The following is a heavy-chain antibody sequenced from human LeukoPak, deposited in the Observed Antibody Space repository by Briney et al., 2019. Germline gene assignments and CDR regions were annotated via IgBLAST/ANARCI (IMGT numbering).Heavy chain of an antibody. Sequence: PGGSLRLSCAASGFSFSSYGMHWVRQAPGKGLEWVAFIRFDGSTKYYVDSVEGRFIISRDNSKNTLYLQMNSLRAEDTAVYYCAKELFHYYDSSGYPKGFDYWGQGTLVTVSS. CDR2: IRFDGSTK. V-gene: IGHV3-30*02. CDR1: GFSFSSYG. CDR3: AKELFHYYDSSGYPKGFDY. J-gene: IGHJ4*02. D-gene: IGHD3-22*01.